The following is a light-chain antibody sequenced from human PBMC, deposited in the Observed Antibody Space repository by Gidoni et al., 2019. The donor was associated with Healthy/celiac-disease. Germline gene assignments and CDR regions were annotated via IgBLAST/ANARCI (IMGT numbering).Light chain of an antibody. CDR3: QQYGSSPRT. V-gene: IGKV3-20*01. CDR1: QSFSSSY. CDR2: GAS. J-gene: IGKJ1*01. Sequence: EIVLTQSPGTLSLSPGERATLSCRPSQSFSSSYSAWYQQKPGQAPRLLIYGASSRATGIPDRVSGSGSGTNFTLTISRLEPEDVAVYYCQQYGSSPRTFGQGTKVEIK.